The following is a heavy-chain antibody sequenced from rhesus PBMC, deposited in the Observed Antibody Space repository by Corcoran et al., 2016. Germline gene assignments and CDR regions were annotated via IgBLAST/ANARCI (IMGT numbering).Heavy chain of an antibody. CDR3: ARARTGVIIMGFDY. Sequence: QVQLQESGPGVVKPSETLSLTCAVSGGSISDSYRWSWLRQPPGKGLEWIGYIYGSSTSTNYHPSLKSRVTISKNTSRNQFSLKLSSVTAADTAVYYCARARTGVIIMGFDYWGQGVLVTVSS. D-gene: IGHD3-34*01. J-gene: IGHJ4*01. CDR1: GGSISDSYR. V-gene: IGHV4S10*01. CDR2: IYGSSTST.